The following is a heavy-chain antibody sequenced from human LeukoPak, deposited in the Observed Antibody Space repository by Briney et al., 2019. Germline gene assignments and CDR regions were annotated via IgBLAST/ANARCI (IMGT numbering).Heavy chain of an antibody. CDR1: GYTFTSYY. Sequence: ASVKVSCKASGYTFTSYYMYWVRQAPGQGLEWMGWMNPNSGGTEYAQKFQGRVTMTRDTSISTAYMELSRLKSDDTAVYYCAKNSDGSDSRDQTYYYYMDVWGKGTTVIISS. CDR2: MNPNSGGT. J-gene: IGHJ6*03. CDR3: AKNSDGSDSRDQTYYYYMDV. D-gene: IGHD3-10*01. V-gene: IGHV1-2*02.